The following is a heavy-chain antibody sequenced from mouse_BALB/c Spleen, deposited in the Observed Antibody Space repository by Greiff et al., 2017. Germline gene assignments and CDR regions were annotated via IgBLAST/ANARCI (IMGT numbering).Heavy chain of an antibody. J-gene: IGHJ2*01. CDR1: GYSITSGYY. V-gene: IGHV3-6*02. Sequence: DVQLQESGPGLVKPSQSLSLTCSVTGYSITSGYYWNWIRQFPGNKLEWMGYISYDGSNNYNPSLKNRISITRDTSKNQFFLKLNSVTTEDTATYYCATSGYYGNYYFDDWGQGTTLTVSS. D-gene: IGHD2-1*01. CDR3: ATSGYYGNYYFDD. CDR2: ISYDGSN.